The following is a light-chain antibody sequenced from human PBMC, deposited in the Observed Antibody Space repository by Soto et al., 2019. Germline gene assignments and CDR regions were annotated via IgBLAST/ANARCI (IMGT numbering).Light chain of an antibody. Sequence: QLVLTQPPSASGTPGQRVTISCSGSSSNIGSNYVYWYQQLPGTAPKLLIYRNNQRPSGVPDRFSGSKSGTSASLAISGLRSEDEADYYCAAWDDSLSGRGVFGGGTKLIVL. CDR3: AAWDDSLSGRGV. J-gene: IGLJ2*01. V-gene: IGLV1-47*01. CDR1: SSNIGSNY. CDR2: RNN.